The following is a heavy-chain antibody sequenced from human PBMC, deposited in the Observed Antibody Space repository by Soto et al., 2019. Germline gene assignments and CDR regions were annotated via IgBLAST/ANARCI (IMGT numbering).Heavy chain of an antibody. D-gene: IGHD3-22*01. CDR2: INPSGGST. V-gene: IGHV1-46*01. Sequence: SAEPCCEACGETFASNYMHWLRQAPGQGLEWMGIINPSGGSTSYAQKCQGRVTMTRDTSTSTVYMELSSLRSEDTAVYYCARDGSNDTIIVVVISQRDYYNGMDVWGQGTTVTVSS. CDR3: ARDGSNDTIIVVVISQRDYYNGMDV. J-gene: IGHJ6*02. CDR1: GETFASNY.